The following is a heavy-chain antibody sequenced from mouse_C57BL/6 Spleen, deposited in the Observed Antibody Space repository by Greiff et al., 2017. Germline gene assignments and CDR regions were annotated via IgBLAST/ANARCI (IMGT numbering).Heavy chain of an antibody. V-gene: IGHV1-69*01. CDR1: GSTFTSYW. CDR2: IDPSDSYT. Sequence: QVQLQQPGAELVMPGASVKLSCKASGSTFTSYWMHWVKQRPGQGLEWIGEIDPSDSYTNYNQKFKGKSTLTVDKSSSPAYMQLSSLKSEDSAVYYCARSGDYSNHYFDYGGQGTTLTVSS. J-gene: IGHJ2*01. D-gene: IGHD2-5*01. CDR3: ARSGDYSNHYFDY.